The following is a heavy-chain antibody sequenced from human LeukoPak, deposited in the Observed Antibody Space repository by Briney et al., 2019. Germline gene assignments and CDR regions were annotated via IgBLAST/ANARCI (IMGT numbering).Heavy chain of an antibody. Sequence: GGSLGLSCVASGFNFNNNWMAWVRQAPGKGLERVAHMNQDGSAIYYVDSVKGRFTISRDNAKNSLYLQMNGLTVADTAVYYCARTVPGYPDDYFDYWGQGTLVTVSS. CDR3: ARTVPGYPDDYFDY. J-gene: IGHJ4*02. CDR2: MNQDGSAI. CDR1: GFNFNNNW. D-gene: IGHD6-19*01. V-gene: IGHV3-7*01.